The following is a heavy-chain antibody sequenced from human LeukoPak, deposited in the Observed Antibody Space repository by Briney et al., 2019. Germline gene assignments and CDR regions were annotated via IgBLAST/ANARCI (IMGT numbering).Heavy chain of an antibody. CDR2: INHSGST. CDR1: GGSFSGYY. D-gene: IGHD1-26*01. CDR3: ARRFDSGSYLSDY. V-gene: IGHV4-34*01. Sequence: SETLSLTCAVYGGSFSGYYWSWIRQPPGRGLEWIGEINHSGSTNYNPSLKSRVTISVDTSKNQFSLKLSSVTAADTAVYYCARRFDSGSYLSDYWGQGTLVTVSS. J-gene: IGHJ4*02.